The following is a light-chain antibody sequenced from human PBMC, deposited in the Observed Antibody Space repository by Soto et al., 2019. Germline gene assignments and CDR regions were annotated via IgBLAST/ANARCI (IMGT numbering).Light chain of an antibody. Sequence: IQLTPSPSFLSASVGGGVTITCRASQGINIFLAWFQQKPGKAPNLLISAASTLQSGVPSRFSGSGSETEFTLTITSLQPEDSATYYCQQRNSYPRTLGQGTKVDIK. CDR2: AAS. CDR1: QGINIF. V-gene: IGKV1-9*01. J-gene: IGKJ2*01. CDR3: QQRNSYPRT.